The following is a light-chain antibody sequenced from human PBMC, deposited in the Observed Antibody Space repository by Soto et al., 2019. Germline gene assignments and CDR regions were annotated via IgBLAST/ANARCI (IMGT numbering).Light chain of an antibody. CDR1: KSISSY. CDR3: QQRYSTPPT. CDR2: AAS. J-gene: IGKJ5*01. V-gene: IGKV1-39*01. Sequence: NKMNHSLSSLSVTVENRVTMTSRARKSISSYLNWYQQKPGKAPKLLIYAASSLQSGVPSRFSGSGSGTDFTLTISSLQPEDCATDYCQQRYSTPPTFCQGTRLEIK.